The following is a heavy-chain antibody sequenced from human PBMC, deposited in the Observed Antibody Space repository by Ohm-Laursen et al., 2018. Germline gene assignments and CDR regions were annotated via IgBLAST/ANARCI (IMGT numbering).Heavy chain of an antibody. CDR1: GGSISSDY. J-gene: IGHJ5*02. CDR2: IYYSGST. Sequence: SDTLSLTCTVSGGSISSDYWSWIRQPPGKGLEWIGYIYYSGSTNYNPSLKSRVTISVDTSKNQSSLNLSSVTAADTAVYYCASLTHISRGGWFDPWGQGTLVTVSS. D-gene: IGHD2-21*01. V-gene: IGHV4-59*07. CDR3: ASLTHISRGGWFDP.